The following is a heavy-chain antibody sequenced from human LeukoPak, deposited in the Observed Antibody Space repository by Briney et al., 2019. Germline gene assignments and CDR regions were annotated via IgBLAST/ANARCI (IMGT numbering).Heavy chain of an antibody. CDR3: ATPRGSCSSTSCYIDAFDI. V-gene: IGHV3-23*01. J-gene: IGHJ3*02. Sequence: GGSLRLSCAASGFTFSSYAMSWVRQAPGKGLEWVSAISGSGGSTYYADSVKGRVTISRDNSKNTLYLQMNSLRAEDTAVYYCATPRGSCSSTSCYIDAFDIWGQGAMVTVSS. CDR2: ISGSGGST. CDR1: GFTFSSYA. D-gene: IGHD2-2*01.